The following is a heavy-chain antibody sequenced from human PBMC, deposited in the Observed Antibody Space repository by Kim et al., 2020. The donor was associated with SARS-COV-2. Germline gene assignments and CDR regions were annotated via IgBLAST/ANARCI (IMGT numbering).Heavy chain of an antibody. CDR1: GFSFSNYA. D-gene: IGHD6-19*01. J-gene: IGHJ4*02. CDR3: AKVGASGWYHIDY. CDR2: IWYDGTTE. Sequence: GGSLRLSCVASGFSFSNYAMHWVRQAPGKGLEWVGVIWYDGTTEYYADSVRGRFTISRDNSKNTLFLRMNSLRVEDTAVYHCAKVGASGWYHIDYWGQGT. V-gene: IGHV3-33*06.